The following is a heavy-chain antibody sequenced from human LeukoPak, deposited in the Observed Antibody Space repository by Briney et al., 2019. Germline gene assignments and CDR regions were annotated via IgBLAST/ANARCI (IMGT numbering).Heavy chain of an antibody. V-gene: IGHV3-53*01. CDR2: IHSDDST. CDR1: GFTVRSNY. Sequence: GGSLRLSCAASGFTVRSNYMSWVRQAPGKGLEWVSVIHSDDSTYLADSVKGRFTISRDNTKNTLYLQMKSLRAEDTAVYYCARGASSGYYYSRSPFPFDYWGQGTLVTVSS. J-gene: IGHJ4*02. D-gene: IGHD3-22*01. CDR3: ARGASSGYYYSRSPFPFDY.